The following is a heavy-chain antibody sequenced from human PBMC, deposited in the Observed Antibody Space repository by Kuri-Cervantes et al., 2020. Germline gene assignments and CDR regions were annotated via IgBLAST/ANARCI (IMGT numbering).Heavy chain of an antibody. CDR3: AKDALGYEEYYYGMDD. J-gene: IGHJ6*02. D-gene: IGHD2-2*01. Sequence: GQAQGMGLEWVANIKEDGSAEDNGDYVKGRFTISRDNSKNTLYLQMNILRAEDTAVYYCAKDALGYEEYYYGMDDWGQGTTVTVSS. V-gene: IGHV3-7*01. CDR2: IKEDGSAE.